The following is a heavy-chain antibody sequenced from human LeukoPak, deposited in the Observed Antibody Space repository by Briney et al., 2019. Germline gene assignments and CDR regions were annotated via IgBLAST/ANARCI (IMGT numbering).Heavy chain of an antibody. V-gene: IGHV1-18*04. Sequence: ASVKVSCKASGYTFTSYYMHWVRQAPGQGLEWMGWISAYNGNTNYAQKLQGRVTMTTDTSTSTAYMELRSLRSDDTAVYYCARDLEYSSSSLDWGQGTLVTVSS. CDR1: GYTFTSYY. CDR2: ISAYNGNT. CDR3: ARDLEYSSSSLD. D-gene: IGHD6-6*01. J-gene: IGHJ4*02.